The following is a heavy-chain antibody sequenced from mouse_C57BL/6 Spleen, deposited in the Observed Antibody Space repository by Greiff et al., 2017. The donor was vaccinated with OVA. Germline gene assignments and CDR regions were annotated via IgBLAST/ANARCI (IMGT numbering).Heavy chain of an antibody. CDR1: GYAFSSSW. J-gene: IGHJ2*01. V-gene: IGHV1-82*01. CDR3: ARSGYGNQYYFDY. D-gene: IGHD2-1*01. CDR2: IYPGDGDT. Sequence: QVQLQQSGPELVKPGASVKISCKASGYAFSSSWMNWVKQRPGKGLEWIGRIYPGDGDTNYNGKFKGKATLTADKSSSTAYMQLSSLTAEDSAVYFCARSGYGNQYYFDYWGQGTTLTVSS.